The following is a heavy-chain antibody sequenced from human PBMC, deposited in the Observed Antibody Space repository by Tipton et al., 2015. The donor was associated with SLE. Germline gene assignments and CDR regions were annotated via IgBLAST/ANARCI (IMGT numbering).Heavy chain of an antibody. V-gene: IGHV4-34*01. D-gene: IGHD3-22*01. CDR2: INHRGST. J-gene: IGHJ3*02. Sequence: TLSLTCAVYGGSISSSSSYYWAWIRQPPGKGVEWIGEINHRGSTNYNPSLKSRVTISVDTSKNQFSLKLSSVTAADTAVYYCARIQITMIVGGAFDIWGQGTMVTVSS. CDR3: ARIQITMIVGGAFDI. CDR1: GGSISSSSSYY.